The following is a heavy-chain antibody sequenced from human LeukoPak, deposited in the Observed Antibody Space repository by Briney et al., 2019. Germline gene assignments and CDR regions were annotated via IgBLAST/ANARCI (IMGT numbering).Heavy chain of an antibody. CDR3: ARDLYYYDSSGTTDY. CDR1: GFTVSSNY. CDR2: IYSGGST. V-gene: IGHV3-53*01. J-gene: IGHJ4*02. D-gene: IGHD3-22*01. Sequence: GSLRLSCAASGFTVSSNYMSWVRQAPGKGLEWVSVIYSGGSTYYADSVKGRFTISRDNSKNTLYLQMNSLRAEDTAVYYCARDLYYYDSSGTTDYWGQGTLVTVSS.